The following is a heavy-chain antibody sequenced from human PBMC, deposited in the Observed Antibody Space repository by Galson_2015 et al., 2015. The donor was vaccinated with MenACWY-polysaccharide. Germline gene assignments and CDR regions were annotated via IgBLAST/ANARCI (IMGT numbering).Heavy chain of an antibody. CDR1: GFTFTDNW. CDR2: IKQDGSEK. J-gene: IGHJ5*01. D-gene: IGHD3-10*01. Sequence: SLRLSCAASGFTFTDNWMAWVRQAPGKGLEWVANIKQDGSEKYYVDSVKGRFTISRDNAKNSLSLQMNSLRAEDTAVYYCARVGRDGWYASWGQGALVTVSS. CDR3: ARVGRDGWYAS. V-gene: IGHV3-7*01.